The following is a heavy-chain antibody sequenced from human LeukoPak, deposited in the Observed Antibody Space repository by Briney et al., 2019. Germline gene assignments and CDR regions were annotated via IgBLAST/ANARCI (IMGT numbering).Heavy chain of an antibody. CDR2: ISAYNGNT. D-gene: IGHD3-10*01. J-gene: IGHJ6*03. CDR3: ARVRTDRLSWFDYYYYYMDV. CDR1: GYTFTSYG. Sequence: GASVKVSCKASGYTFTSYGISWVRQAPGQGLEWMGWISAYNGNTNYAQKLQGRVTMTTDTSTSTAYMELRSLRSDDTAVYYCARVRTDRLSWFDYYYYYMDVWGKGTTVTVSS. V-gene: IGHV1-18*01.